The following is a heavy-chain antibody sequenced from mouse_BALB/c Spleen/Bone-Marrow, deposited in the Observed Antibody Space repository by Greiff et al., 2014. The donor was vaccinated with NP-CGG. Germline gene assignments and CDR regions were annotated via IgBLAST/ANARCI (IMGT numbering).Heavy chain of an antibody. CDR2: ISHGGGTT. CDR1: GFAFSSYD. V-gene: IGHV5-12-1*01. Sequence: EVQLVESGGGLVKPGGSLKLSCAASGFAFSSYDMSWVRQTPEKRLEWVGYISHGGGTTYYLDTVKGRFTISRDNAKNTLYLQMSSLKSEDTAIYYCTRHGGYYPYYYAIDYWGQGTSVTVAS. D-gene: IGHD2-3*01. J-gene: IGHJ4*01. CDR3: TRHGGYYPYYYAIDY.